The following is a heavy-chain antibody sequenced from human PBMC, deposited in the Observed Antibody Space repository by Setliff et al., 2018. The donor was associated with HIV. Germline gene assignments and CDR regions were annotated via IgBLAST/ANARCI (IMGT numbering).Heavy chain of an antibody. D-gene: IGHD2-21*01. J-gene: IGHJ4*02. CDR3: VRQLRVVMQVVVPYFFDS. V-gene: IGHV4-39*01. Sequence: SETLSLTCSVSDGSINSRNYYWGWIRQPPGKGLEWIGNFYYTGIADYNPSLKSRATISLDTSNTQFSLSLSSVTATDTAVYYCVRQLRVVMQVVVPYFFDSWSQGTLVTVSS. CDR1: DGSINSRNYY. CDR2: FYYTGIA.